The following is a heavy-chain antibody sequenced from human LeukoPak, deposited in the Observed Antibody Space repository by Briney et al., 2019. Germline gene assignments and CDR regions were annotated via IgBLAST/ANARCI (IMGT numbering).Heavy chain of an antibody. D-gene: IGHD4-17*01. CDR1: GFTFSSYG. Sequence: GGSLRLSCAASGFTFSSYGMHWVRQAPGKGLEWVAVIWYDGSNKYYADSVKGRFTISRDNSKNTLYLQMNSLRAEDTAVYYCASYGEGMDVWGQGTTVTVSS. CDR3: ASYGEGMDV. CDR2: IWYDGSNK. V-gene: IGHV3-33*01. J-gene: IGHJ6*02.